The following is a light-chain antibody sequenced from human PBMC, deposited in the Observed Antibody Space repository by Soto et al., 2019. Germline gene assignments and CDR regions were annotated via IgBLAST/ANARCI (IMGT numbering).Light chain of an antibody. CDR2: SNS. J-gene: IGLJ2*01. CDR3: AAWDDSLNGVI. Sequence: QAVVTQPPSASGTPGQRITISCSGSNSNIGSNTVHWYQQLPGTAPKLLIYSNSHRPSGVPDRFSGSKSGTSASLAISGLQSEDEADYYCAAWDDSLNGVIFGGRTKLTVL. CDR1: NSNIGSNT. V-gene: IGLV1-44*01.